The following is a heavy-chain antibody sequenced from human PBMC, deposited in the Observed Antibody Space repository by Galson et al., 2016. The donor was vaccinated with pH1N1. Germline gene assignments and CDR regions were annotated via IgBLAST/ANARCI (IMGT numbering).Heavy chain of an antibody. CDR2: ISGSGGST. J-gene: IGHJ3*02. V-gene: IGHV3-23*01. CDR3: AKTLTHDEIFDAFDI. CDR1: GFTFSSYA. D-gene: IGHD2/OR15-2a*01. Sequence: SLRLSCAASGFTFSSYAMRWVRQAPGKGLEWVSAISGSGGSTYYADSVKGRFTISRDNSKNTQYLQMNSLRAEDTAVYYCAKTLTHDEIFDAFDIWGQGTMVTVSS.